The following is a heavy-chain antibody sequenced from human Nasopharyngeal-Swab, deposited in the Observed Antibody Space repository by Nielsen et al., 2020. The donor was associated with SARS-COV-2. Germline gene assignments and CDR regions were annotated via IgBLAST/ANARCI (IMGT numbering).Heavy chain of an antibody. D-gene: IGHD2-15*01. CDR3: ARDRVVVAATWFDY. V-gene: IGHV4-4*07. CDR2: IYTSGST. CDR1: GGSISSYY. J-gene: IGHJ4*02. Sequence: ESLKISCTVSGGSISSYYWSWIRQPAGKGLEWIGRIYTSGSTNYNPSLKSRVTMSVDTSKNQFSLKLSSVTAADTAVYYCARDRVVVAATWFDYWGQGTLVTVSS.